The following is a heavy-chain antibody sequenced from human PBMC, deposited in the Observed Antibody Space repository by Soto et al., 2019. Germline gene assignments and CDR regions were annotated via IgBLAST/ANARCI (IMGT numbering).Heavy chain of an antibody. CDR2: ISWNSGST. V-gene: IGHV3-9*01. Sequence: EVQLVESGGGLVQPGRSLRLSCAASGFTFDDYAMHWVRQTPGKGLEWVSGISWNSGSTGYADSVKGRFTISRDNARNSLYLQMNSLRAEDTAVYYCAKFWSSKGLANFFSAFDIWGQGTMVTVSS. D-gene: IGHD3-10*01. CDR1: GFTFDDYA. CDR3: AKFWSSKGLANFFSAFDI. J-gene: IGHJ3*02.